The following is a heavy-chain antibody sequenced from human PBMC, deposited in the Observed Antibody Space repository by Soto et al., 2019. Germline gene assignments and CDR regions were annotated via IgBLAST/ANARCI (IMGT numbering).Heavy chain of an antibody. Sequence: GGSLRLSCAASGFTFSSYGMHWVRQAPGKGLEWVAVIWYDGSNKYYADSVKGRFTISRDNSKNTLYLQMNSLRAEDTAVYYYGGKGGRGAPTGESDFDTWGQGTMVTISS. CDR1: GFTFSSYG. CDR3: GGKGGRGAPTGESDFDT. CDR2: IWYDGSNK. J-gene: IGHJ3*02. D-gene: IGHD3-16*01. V-gene: IGHV3-33*01.